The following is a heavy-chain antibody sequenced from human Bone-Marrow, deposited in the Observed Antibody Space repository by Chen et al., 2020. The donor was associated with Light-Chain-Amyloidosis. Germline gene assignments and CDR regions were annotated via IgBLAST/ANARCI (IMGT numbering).Heavy chain of an antibody. CDR2: IDLDDADA. D-gene: IGHD5-12*01. CDR1: GYTFPNYW. V-gene: IGHV5-51*01. J-gene: IGHJ4*02. Sequence: EVQLEQSGPEVKKPGESLKISCKGSGYTFPNYWIGWVRQMPGKGLEWMGVIDLDDADAMYSPSFEGQGTISADKSISPAYLQWRRLKASDTAMYYCARRRDGYNFDYWGQGTLVTVSS. CDR3: ARRRDGYNFDY.